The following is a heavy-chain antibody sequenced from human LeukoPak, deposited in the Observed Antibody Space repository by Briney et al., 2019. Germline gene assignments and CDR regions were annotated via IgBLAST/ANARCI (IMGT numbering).Heavy chain of an antibody. CDR2: INPNSGGT. D-gene: IGHD3-22*01. V-gene: IGHV1-2*02. J-gene: IGHJ4*02. CDR1: GYTFIDYY. CDR3: ARATIADSSTYYIDY. Sequence: ASVTVSCKSSGYTFIDYYMHWVRQAPGQGLERMGWINPNSGGTNYAQKFQGRVTMTRDMSISTAYMEPSRLTSDDTAVYYCARATIADSSTYYIDYWGLGTLVTVSS.